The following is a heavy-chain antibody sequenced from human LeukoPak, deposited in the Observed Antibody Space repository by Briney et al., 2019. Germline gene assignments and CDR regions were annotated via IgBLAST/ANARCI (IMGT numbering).Heavy chain of an antibody. CDR1: GYTFTGYY. Sequence: GASVKVSCKASGYTFTGYYMHWVRQAPGQGLEWMGWINPNSGGTNYAQKFQGRVTITRDTSISTANMELSRLRSDDTAVYYCARDSGVWITMIVKDYFDYWGQGTLVTVSS. CDR2: INPNSGGT. V-gene: IGHV1-2*02. CDR3: ARDSGVWITMIVKDYFDY. J-gene: IGHJ4*02. D-gene: IGHD3-22*01.